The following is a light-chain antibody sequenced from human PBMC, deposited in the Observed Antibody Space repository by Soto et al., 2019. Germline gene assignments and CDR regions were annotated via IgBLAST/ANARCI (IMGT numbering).Light chain of an antibody. CDR3: CTWDSSLSAVV. CDR1: SSNIGDND. Sequence: QSVLTQPPSVSAAPGQRVTISCSGKSSNIGDNDVAWFRHPPGTAPELLIYDDTKRPSGIPDRISASKSGTSPTLGISGLQTGDDADYYCCTWDSSLSAVVFGGGTKVTLL. CDR2: DDT. J-gene: IGLJ3*02. V-gene: IGLV1-51*01.